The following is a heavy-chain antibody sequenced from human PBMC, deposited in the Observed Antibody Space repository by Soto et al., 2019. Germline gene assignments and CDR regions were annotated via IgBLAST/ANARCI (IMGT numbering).Heavy chain of an antibody. CDR2: IYSGGST. D-gene: IGHD3-3*01. J-gene: IGHJ4*02. Sequence: GGSLRLSCAASGFTVSSNYMSWVRQAPGKGLEWVSVIYSGGSTYYADSVKGRFTISRDNSKNTLYLQMNSLRAEDTAVYYCARVTRGPFRFLEWFYFDYGGQGTLVTVSS. CDR3: ARVTRGPFRFLEWFYFDY. V-gene: IGHV3-66*01. CDR1: GFTVSSNY.